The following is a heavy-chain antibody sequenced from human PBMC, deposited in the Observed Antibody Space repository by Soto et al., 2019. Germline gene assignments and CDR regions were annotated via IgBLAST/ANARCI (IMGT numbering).Heavy chain of an antibody. CDR2: IYSGGST. Sequence: GGSLRLSCAASGFTVSNNYISWVHQPPGKGLEWVSLIYSGGSTYYADSVKGRFTLSRDNSKNTVYLQMNSLRAEDTAVYYCARAEWGSSYTQYYYALDVWGQGTTVTVSS. D-gene: IGHD6-13*01. CDR3: ARAEWGSSYTQYYYALDV. V-gene: IGHV3-53*03. CDR1: GFTVSNNY. J-gene: IGHJ6*02.